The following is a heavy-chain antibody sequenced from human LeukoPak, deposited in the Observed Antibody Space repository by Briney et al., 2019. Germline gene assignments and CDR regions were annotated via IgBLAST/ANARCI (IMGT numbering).Heavy chain of an antibody. J-gene: IGHJ4*02. V-gene: IGHV3-30*18. Sequence: GGSLRLSCAASGFTFSSYGMHWVRQAPGKGLEWVAVISYDGSNKYYADSVKGRFTIPRDNSKNTLYLQMNSLRAEDTAVYYCAKDRGGYYFDYWGQGTLVTVSS. CDR3: AKDRGGYYFDY. CDR2: ISYDGSNK. CDR1: GFTFSSYG.